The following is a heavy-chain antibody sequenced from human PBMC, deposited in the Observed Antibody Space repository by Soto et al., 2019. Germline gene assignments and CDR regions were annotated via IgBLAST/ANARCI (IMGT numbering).Heavy chain of an antibody. CDR2: IGSNGADK. D-gene: IGHD4-17*01. CDR3: AADYLRHNSLNGYYYSYGMDV. J-gene: IGHJ6*02. CDR1: GITFSTYA. Sequence: PGGSLRLSCAASGITFSTYAMSWVRRAPGKXLEWVSTIGSNGADKQYADFVKGRFTVSRDSSKSTLSLQMNSLRAEDTAVYYCAADYLRHNSLNGYYYSYGMDVWGQGTTVTVSS. V-gene: IGHV3-23*01.